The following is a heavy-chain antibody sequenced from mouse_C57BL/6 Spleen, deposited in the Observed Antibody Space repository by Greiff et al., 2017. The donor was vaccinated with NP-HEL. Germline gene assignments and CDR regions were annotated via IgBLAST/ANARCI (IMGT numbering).Heavy chain of an antibody. V-gene: IGHV1-55*01. CDR1: GYTFTSYW. CDR2: IYPGSGST. D-gene: IGHD2-12*01. Sequence: QVQLQQPGAELVKPGASVKMSCKASGYTFTSYWITWVKQRPGQGLEWIGDIYPGSGSTNYNEKFKSKATLTVDTSSSTAYMQLSSLTSEDSAVYYCARGGGGYYTSYWYFDVWGTGTTVTVSS. CDR3: ARGGGGYYTSYWYFDV. J-gene: IGHJ1*03.